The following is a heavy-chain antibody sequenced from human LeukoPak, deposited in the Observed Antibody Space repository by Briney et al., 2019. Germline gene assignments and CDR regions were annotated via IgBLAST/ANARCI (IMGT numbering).Heavy chain of an antibody. V-gene: IGHV4-38-2*02. CDR2: INHSGST. CDR1: GYSISSGYY. J-gene: IGHJ6*03. D-gene: IGHD6-13*01. CDR3: ARGVGSSWYSDYYYMDV. Sequence: SETLSLTCTVSGYSISSGYYWSWIRQPPGKGLEWIGEINHSGSTNYNPSLKSRVTISVDTSKNQFSLKLSSVTAADTAVYYCARGVGSSWYSDYYYMDVWGKGTTVTISS.